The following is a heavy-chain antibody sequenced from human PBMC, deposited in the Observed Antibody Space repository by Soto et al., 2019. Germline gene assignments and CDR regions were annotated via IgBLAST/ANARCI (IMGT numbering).Heavy chain of an antibody. J-gene: IGHJ5*02. D-gene: IGHD2-15*01. CDR2: ISYDGSNK. Sequence: GGSLRLSCAASGFTFSSYAMHWVRQAPGKGLEWVAVISYDGSNKYYADSVKGRFTISRDNSKNTLYLQMNSLRAEDTAVYYCAKDKYCSGGSCYFHNWFDPWGQGTLVTVSS. CDR1: GFTFSSYA. CDR3: AKDKYCSGGSCYFHNWFDP. V-gene: IGHV3-30-3*02.